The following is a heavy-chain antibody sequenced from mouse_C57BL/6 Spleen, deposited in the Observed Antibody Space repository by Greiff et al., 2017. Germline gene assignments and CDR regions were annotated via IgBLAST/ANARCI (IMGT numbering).Heavy chain of an antibody. V-gene: IGHV1-18*01. CDR3: ARGDYYGSSHYAMDY. J-gene: IGHJ4*01. D-gene: IGHD1-1*01. CDR1: GYTFTDYN. Sequence: EVQLQQSGPELVKPGASVKIPCKASGYTFTDYNMDWVKQSHGKSLEWIGDINPNNGGTIYNQKFKGKATLTVDKSSSTAYMELRSLTSEDTAVYYCARGDYYGSSHYAMDYWGQGTSVTVSS. CDR2: INPNNGGT.